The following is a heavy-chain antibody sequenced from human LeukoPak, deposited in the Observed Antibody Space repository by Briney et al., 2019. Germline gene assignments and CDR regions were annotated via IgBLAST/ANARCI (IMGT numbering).Heavy chain of an antibody. Sequence: PSETLSLTCPVSGGSVSSGSYYWSWIRQPPGKGLEWIGYIYYSASTNYNPSLKSRVTISVDTSNNQFSLKLSSVTAADTAVYYCARGSRGYSYGWGQGTLVTVSS. CDR3: ARGSRGYSYG. D-gene: IGHD5-18*01. V-gene: IGHV4-61*01. CDR1: GGSVSSGSYY. CDR2: IYYSAST. J-gene: IGHJ4*02.